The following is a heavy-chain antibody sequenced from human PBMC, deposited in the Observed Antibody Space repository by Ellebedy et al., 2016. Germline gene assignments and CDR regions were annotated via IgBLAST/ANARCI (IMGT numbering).Heavy chain of an antibody. J-gene: IGHJ4*02. CDR2: ISGTSGTR. Sequence: GESLKISXAASGFTFSSYSMNWVRQAPGKGLEWISYISGTSGTRYYADSVKGRFTISRDNAKNSLYLQMNSLRAEDTAVYYCARSETYYYDNGGYYVLMYWGQGTLVPVSS. CDR1: GFTFSSYS. CDR3: ARSETYYYDNGGYYVLMY. D-gene: IGHD3-22*01. V-gene: IGHV3-48*04.